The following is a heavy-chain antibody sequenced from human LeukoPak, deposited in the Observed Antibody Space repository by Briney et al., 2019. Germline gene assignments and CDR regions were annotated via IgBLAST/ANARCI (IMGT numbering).Heavy chain of an antibody. CDR1: GGSFSGYY. CDR2: INHSGST. D-gene: IGHD3-9*01. Sequence: SETLSLTCAVYGGSFSGYYWSWIRQPPGKGLEWIGEINHSGSTNYNPSLKSRVTISADTSKNQFSLKLSSVTAADTAVYYCARAALLRYFDWLLPFDPWGQGTLVTVSS. CDR3: ARAALLRYFDWLLPFDP. J-gene: IGHJ5*02. V-gene: IGHV4-34*01.